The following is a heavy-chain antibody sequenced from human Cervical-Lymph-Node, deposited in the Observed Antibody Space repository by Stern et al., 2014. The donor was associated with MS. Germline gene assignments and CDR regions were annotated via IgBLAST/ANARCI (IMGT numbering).Heavy chain of an antibody. Sequence: EVQLVESGEGLVQPGGSLRLSCSTSGFTFSSYWMSWVRQAPGKGLEWVANIKQDGSERYYRGSGEGRFDISREHAERSLYLQMHSLRGEDTVAYYCVRGSRSWFPLYYFDYWGQGVQVTVSS. CDR1: GFTFSSYW. CDR3: VRGSRSWFPLYYFDY. V-gene: IGHV3-7*04. CDR2: IKQDGSER. J-gene: IGHJ4*02. D-gene: IGHD6-13*01.